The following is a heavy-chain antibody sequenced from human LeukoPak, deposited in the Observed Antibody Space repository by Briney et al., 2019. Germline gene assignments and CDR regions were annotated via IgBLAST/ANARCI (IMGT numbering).Heavy chain of an antibody. V-gene: IGHV4-34*01. CDR2: INHSGST. D-gene: IGHD3-9*01. CDR1: GGSFSSYY. J-gene: IGHJ5*02. CDR3: ARSEVLRYFDWPLLGRKANWFDP. Sequence: ETLSLTCAVYGGSFSSYYWSWIRQPPGKGLEWIGEINHSGSTNYNPSLKSRVTISVDTSKNQFSLELSSVTAADTAVYYCARSEVLRYFDWPLLGRKANWFDPWGQGTLVTVSS.